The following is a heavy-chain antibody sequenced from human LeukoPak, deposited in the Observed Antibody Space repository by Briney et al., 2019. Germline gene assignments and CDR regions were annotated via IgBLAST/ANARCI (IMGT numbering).Heavy chain of an antibody. Sequence: SETLSLTCTVSGGSISSSSYYWGWIRQPPGKGLEWIGSIYYSGSTYYNPSLKSRVTISVDTSKNQFSLKLSSVTAADTAVYYCARDQAGFGELPDYWGQGTLVTVSS. CDR1: GGSISSSSYY. CDR2: IYYSGST. CDR3: ARDQAGFGELPDY. V-gene: IGHV4-39*07. J-gene: IGHJ4*02. D-gene: IGHD3-10*01.